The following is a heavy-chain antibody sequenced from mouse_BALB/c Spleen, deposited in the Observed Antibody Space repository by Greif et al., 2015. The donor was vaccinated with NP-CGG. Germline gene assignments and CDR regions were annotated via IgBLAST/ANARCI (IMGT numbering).Heavy chain of an antibody. CDR1: GYTFTSYW. V-gene: IGHV1S22*01. D-gene: IGHD2-14*01. CDR3: TGYDFAY. Sequence: LQQSGSELVRPGASVKLSCKASGYTFTSYWMHWVKQRHGQGLEWIGNIYPGSGSTNYDEKFKSKGTLTVDTFSSTAYMHLSSLTSEDSAVYYCTGYDFAYWGQGTLVTVSA. J-gene: IGHJ3*01. CDR2: IYPGSGST.